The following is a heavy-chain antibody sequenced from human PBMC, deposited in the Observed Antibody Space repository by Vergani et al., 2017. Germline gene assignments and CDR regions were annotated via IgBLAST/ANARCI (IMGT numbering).Heavy chain of an antibody. CDR3: AKDGRGAYSSGWYGLWD. J-gene: IGHJ4*02. V-gene: IGHV3-73*02. D-gene: IGHD6-19*01. Sequence: EVQLVESGGGLVQPGGSLKLSCAASGFTFSGSAMHWVRQASGKGLEWVGRIRSKANSYATAYAASVKGRFTISRDNSKNTLYLQMNSLRAEDTAVYYCAKDGRGAYSSGWYGLWDWGQGTLVTVSS. CDR1: GFTFSGSA. CDR2: IRSKANSYAT.